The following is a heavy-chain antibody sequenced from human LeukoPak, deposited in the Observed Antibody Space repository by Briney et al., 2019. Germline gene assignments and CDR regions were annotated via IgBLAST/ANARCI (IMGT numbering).Heavy chain of an antibody. CDR1: GFTFSNYA. Sequence: PGGSLRLSCAASGFTFSNYAMSWVRQAPGKGLEWVSGISGSGGGTYYADSVKGRFTISRDNSKNTLYLQMNSLRAEDTAVYYCARDRRGAAYYYDSSGSTDAFDIWGQGTMVTVSS. J-gene: IGHJ3*02. CDR3: ARDRRGAAYYYDSSGSTDAFDI. V-gene: IGHV3-23*01. CDR2: ISGSGGGT. D-gene: IGHD3-22*01.